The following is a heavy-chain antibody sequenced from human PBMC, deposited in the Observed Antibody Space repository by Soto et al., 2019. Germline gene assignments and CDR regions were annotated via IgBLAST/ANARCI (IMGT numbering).Heavy chain of an antibody. Sequence: SENLSLTCAVYGGSFSGYYWSWIRQPPGEGLEGIGEINHSGSTNYNPSLKSRVTISVDTSKNQFSLKLSSVTAADTAVYYCARGKIVVVPAAMSIYYFDYWGQGTLVTVSS. CDR3: ARGKIVVVPAAMSIYYFDY. J-gene: IGHJ4*02. CDR1: GGSFSGYY. CDR2: INHSGST. D-gene: IGHD2-2*01. V-gene: IGHV4-34*01.